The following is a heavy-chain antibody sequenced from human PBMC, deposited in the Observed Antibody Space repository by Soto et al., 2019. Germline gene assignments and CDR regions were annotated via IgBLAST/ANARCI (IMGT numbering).Heavy chain of an antibody. CDR2: IYHSGST. J-gene: IGHJ6*02. V-gene: IGHV4-4*02. CDR1: GGSISSSNW. Sequence: SETLSLTCAVSGGSISSSNWWSWVRQPPGKGLEWIGEIYHSGSTNYNPSLKSRVTISVDKSKNQFSLKLSSVTAADTAVYYCARAPGAYYYGSGKAPPYYYYGMDVWGQGTTVTV. D-gene: IGHD3-10*01. CDR3: ARAPGAYYYGSGKAPPYYYYGMDV.